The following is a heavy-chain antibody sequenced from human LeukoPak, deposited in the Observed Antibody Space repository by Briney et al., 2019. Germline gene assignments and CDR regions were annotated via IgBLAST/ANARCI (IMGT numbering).Heavy chain of an antibody. V-gene: IGHV1-2*02. D-gene: IGHD1-26*01. CDR3: TTGSPPFGY. CDR2: INPNSDDT. J-gene: IGHJ4*02. Sequence: ASVKVSCKASGYTFSDYYIHWVRQAPGQGPEWMGYINPNSDDTNFAQNFQGRVTMTRDTSISTAYMELTRLRSDDTAVYYCTTGSPPFGYWGQGTLVTVSS. CDR1: GYTFSDYY.